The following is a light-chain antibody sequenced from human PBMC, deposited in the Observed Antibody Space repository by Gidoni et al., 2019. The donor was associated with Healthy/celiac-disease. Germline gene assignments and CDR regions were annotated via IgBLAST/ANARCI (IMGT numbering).Light chain of an antibody. Sequence: DIQMTQSPSSLSASVGDRVTITCRASPGISNYLAWYQQKPGTVPKLLIYAASTLQSGVPSRFSGSGSGTDFTLTISSLQPEDVATYYCQDYNSALFTFGPGTKVDIK. V-gene: IGKV1-27*01. CDR2: AAS. CDR3: QDYNSALFT. CDR1: PGISNY. J-gene: IGKJ3*01.